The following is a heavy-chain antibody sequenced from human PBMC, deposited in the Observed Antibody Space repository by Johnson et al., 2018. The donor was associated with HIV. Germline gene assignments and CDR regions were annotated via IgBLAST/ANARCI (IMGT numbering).Heavy chain of an antibody. D-gene: IGHD3-16*01. CDR3: SKTRRGGNLDAFDM. J-gene: IGHJ3*02. CDR2: ISYSGGTT. V-gene: IGHV3-23*01. CDR1: GFTFSTYA. Sequence: VQLLESGGGLVQPGGSLRLSCAASGFTFSTYAMSWVRQAPGKGLEWVSTISYSGGTTSYADSVKGRFTISRDNSKNKLYLQMNSLRAEDTAFFYCSKTRRGGNLDAFDMWGQGTMVTVSS.